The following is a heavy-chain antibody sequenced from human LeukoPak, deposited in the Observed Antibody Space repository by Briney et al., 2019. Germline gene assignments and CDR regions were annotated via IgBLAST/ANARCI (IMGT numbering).Heavy chain of an antibody. J-gene: IGHJ4*02. Sequence: SSETLSLTCTVSGVPMSSGDFYWTWIRQPPGKGLEWIVYIYYIGSAYYNPSLKSRVSISVDTSNNQFSLMLTSVTAADTAVYYCARAFPERFCSGTSCLEGFDYWGQGILVTVSS. CDR3: ARAFPERFCSGTSCLEGFDY. D-gene: IGHD2-2*01. V-gene: IGHV4-30-4*01. CDR1: GVPMSSGDFY. CDR2: IYYIGSA.